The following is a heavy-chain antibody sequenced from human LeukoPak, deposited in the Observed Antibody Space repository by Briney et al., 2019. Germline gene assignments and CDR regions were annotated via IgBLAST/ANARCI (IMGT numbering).Heavy chain of an antibody. D-gene: IGHD1-14*01. J-gene: IGHJ4*02. V-gene: IGHV3-48*01. CDR1: GFTFSSYS. CDR2: ISSSNSSI. Sequence: PGGSLRLSCAASGFTFSSYSMNWVRQAPGKGLEWVSYISSSNSSIYYAGSVKGRFTISRDNAKNSLYLQMNSLRVEDTAVYYCARTNPRDYWGQVVLVSVSS. CDR3: ARTNPRDY.